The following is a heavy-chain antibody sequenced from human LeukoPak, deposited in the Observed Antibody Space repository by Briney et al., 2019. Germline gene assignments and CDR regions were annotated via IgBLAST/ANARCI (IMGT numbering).Heavy chain of an antibody. Sequence: GGSLRLSCAASGFTFSSYAMTWVRQAPGKGLEWASVITDSGGSTYYADSVKGRFTISRDNSNNTLYLQMNSLRAEDTAVYYCAKGLRAAAGISCFDPWGQGTLVTVSS. CDR3: AKGLRAAAGISCFDP. D-gene: IGHD6-13*01. V-gene: IGHV3-23*01. CDR2: ITDSGGST. J-gene: IGHJ5*02. CDR1: GFTFSSYA.